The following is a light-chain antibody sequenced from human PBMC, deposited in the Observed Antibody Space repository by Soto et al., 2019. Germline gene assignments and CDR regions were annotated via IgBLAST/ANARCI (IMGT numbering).Light chain of an antibody. CDR2: VAS. Sequence: DIQMTQSPSSLSASVGDRVTITCRASQSINSNLNWYQQKPEKAPKLLIYVASTLQSGVPSRFSGSGSGTDFTLTISSLQPEDSATYYCQQSYSIPNTFGQGTKLEIK. J-gene: IGKJ2*01. CDR3: QQSYSIPNT. V-gene: IGKV1-39*01. CDR1: QSINSN.